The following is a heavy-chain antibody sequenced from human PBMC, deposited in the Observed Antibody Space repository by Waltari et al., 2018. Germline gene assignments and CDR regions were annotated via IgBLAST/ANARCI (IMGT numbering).Heavy chain of an antibody. CDR1: GFPFGSYW. CDR3: ATGSTARGYYGMDV. CDR2: IKQDASEE. J-gene: IGHJ6*02. Sequence: EMQLVESGGGLVQPGGSLRLSCAPSGFPFGSYWMSWVRQAPGKGLEWVANIKQDASEEYYVDSEKGRFTISKDNAKNSLSLQMNSLRAEDTAVYYCATGSTARGYYGMDVWGQGTTVTVSS. D-gene: IGHD3-10*01. V-gene: IGHV3-7*01.